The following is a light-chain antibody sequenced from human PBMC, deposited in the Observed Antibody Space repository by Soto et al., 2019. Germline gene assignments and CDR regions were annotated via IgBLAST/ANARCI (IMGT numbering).Light chain of an antibody. CDR1: QSISSY. Sequence: DIQMTQSPSSLSASVGDRVTITCRASQSISSYLNWYQQKPGKAPKLLIYAASSLQSGVPSRFSGSGSGTDFTLTISSLQPEAFATYYCQQSYSTLWTFGQGTKVEI. CDR2: AAS. V-gene: IGKV1-39*01. CDR3: QQSYSTLWT. J-gene: IGKJ1*01.